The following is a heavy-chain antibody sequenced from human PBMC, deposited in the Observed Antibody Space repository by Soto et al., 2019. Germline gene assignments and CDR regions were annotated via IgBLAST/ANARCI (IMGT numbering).Heavy chain of an antibody. Sequence: EVQLVESGGGLVQPGGSLRLSCAASGFTFSSYSMNWVRQAPGKGLEWVSYISSSSSTIYYADSVKGRFTISRDNAKNSLYLQMNSLRAEDTAVYYCARKRCSGGSCYPFDYWGQGTLVTVSS. CDR3: ARKRCSGGSCYPFDY. CDR2: ISSSSSTI. J-gene: IGHJ4*02. D-gene: IGHD2-15*01. V-gene: IGHV3-48*01. CDR1: GFTFSSYS.